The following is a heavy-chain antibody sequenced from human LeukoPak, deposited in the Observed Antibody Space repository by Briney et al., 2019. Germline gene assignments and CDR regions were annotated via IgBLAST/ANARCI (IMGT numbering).Heavy chain of an antibody. J-gene: IGHJ4*02. CDR2: ISKGSGTT. Sequence: GGSLRLSCAASGFTFSSYAMSWVRQAPGKGLEWVSSISKGSGTTYYTDSVRGRFTISRDNSKNTLCLQMNSLRAEDTAVYYCAKRGVYYFDNWGQGTLVTVSS. V-gene: IGHV3-23*01. D-gene: IGHD3-16*01. CDR1: GFTFSSYA. CDR3: AKRGVYYFDN.